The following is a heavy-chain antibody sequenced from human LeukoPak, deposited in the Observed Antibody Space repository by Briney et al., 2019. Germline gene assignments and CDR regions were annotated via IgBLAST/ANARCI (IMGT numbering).Heavy chain of an antibody. CDR3: EAGPTANVVTVDY. CDR2: IKQDGSEK. CDR1: GFTFSSCW. D-gene: IGHD4-23*01. Sequence: GGSLRLSCAASGFTFSSCWMSWVRQAPGKGLEWVANIKQDGSEKYYVDSVKGRFTISRDNAKNSLYLQMNSLRAEDTAVYYCEAGPTANVVTVDYWGQGTLVTVSS. V-gene: IGHV3-7*01. J-gene: IGHJ4*02.